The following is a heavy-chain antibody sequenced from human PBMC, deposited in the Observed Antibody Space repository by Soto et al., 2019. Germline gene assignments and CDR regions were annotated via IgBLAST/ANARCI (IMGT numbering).Heavy chain of an antibody. CDR2: INHSGST. Sequence: PSETLSLTCAVYGGSFSGYYWSWIRQPPGKGLEWIGEINHSGSTNYNPSLKSRVTISVDTSKNQFSLKLSSVTAADTAVYYCARENDFWSGRPHYYYYMDVWGKGTTVTVSS. CDR3: ARENDFWSGRPHYYYYMDV. CDR1: GGSFSGYY. D-gene: IGHD3-3*01. J-gene: IGHJ6*03. V-gene: IGHV4-34*01.